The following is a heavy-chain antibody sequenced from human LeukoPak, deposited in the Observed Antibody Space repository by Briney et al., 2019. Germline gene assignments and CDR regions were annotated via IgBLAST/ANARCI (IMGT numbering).Heavy chain of an antibody. CDR3: ARDIRRIGGLGY. D-gene: IGHD4-23*01. Sequence: GGSLRLSCAVSGFTVSSNYMSWVRQAPGKGLEWVAVIYTGGSTYYADSVKGRFTISRDNSKNTLYLQMNSLRAEDTAVYYCARDIRRIGGLGYWGQGTLVTVSS. CDR2: IYTGGST. V-gene: IGHV3-53*01. CDR1: GFTVSSNY. J-gene: IGHJ4*02.